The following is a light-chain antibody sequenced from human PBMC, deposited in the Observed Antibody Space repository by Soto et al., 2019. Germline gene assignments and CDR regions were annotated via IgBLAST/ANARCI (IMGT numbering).Light chain of an antibody. Sequence: DIRMTQSPSSLSSSVGDRVTIACRASQGISTYLAWYQQKPGKVPKLLIYAASTLLSGVPSRFSGSGSGTDFTLTISSLQPEDVATYYCQKYDTAPLTFGQGTKVEIK. CDR2: AAS. V-gene: IGKV1-27*01. CDR1: QGISTY. J-gene: IGKJ1*01. CDR3: QKYDTAPLT.